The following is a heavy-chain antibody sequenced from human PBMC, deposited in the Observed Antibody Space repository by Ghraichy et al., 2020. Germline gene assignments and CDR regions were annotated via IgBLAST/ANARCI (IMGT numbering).Heavy chain of an antibody. CDR1: GGTFSSYT. D-gene: IGHD2-21*02. J-gene: IGHJ4*02. Sequence: SVKVSCKASGGTFSSYTISWVRQAPGQGLEWMGRIIPILGIANYAQKFQGRVTITADKSTSTAYMELSSLRSEDTAVYYCARAGLGVTDPTDYWGQGTLVTVSS. CDR3: ARAGLGVTDPTDY. CDR2: IIPILGIA. V-gene: IGHV1-69*02.